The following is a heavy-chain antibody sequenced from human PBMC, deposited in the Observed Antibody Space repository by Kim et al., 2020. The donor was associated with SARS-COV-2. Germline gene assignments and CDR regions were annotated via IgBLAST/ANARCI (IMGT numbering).Heavy chain of an antibody. CDR2: IWYDGSNK. J-gene: IGHJ6*02. Sequence: GGSLRLSCAASGFTFSSYGMHWVRQAPGKGLEWVAVIWYDGSNKYYADSVKGRFTISRDNSKNTLYLQMNSLRAEDTAVYYCARDFADSREPLYGMDVWGQGTTVTVSS. CDR1: GFTFSSYG. D-gene: IGHD6-13*01. V-gene: IGHV3-33*01. CDR3: ARDFADSREPLYGMDV.